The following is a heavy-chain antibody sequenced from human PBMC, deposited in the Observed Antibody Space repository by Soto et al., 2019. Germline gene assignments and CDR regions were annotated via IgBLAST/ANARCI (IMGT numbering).Heavy chain of an antibody. Sequence: SETLSLTCTVSGGSISSSSYYWGWIRQPPGKGLEWIGRIYYSGCSHYNPSLKSRLTISVDTSKNQFTLQLTSVTVADTAVYYCATSYGNAWYTYRGQGTQVTVS. D-gene: IGHD6-13*01. J-gene: IGHJ4*02. CDR3: ATSYGNAWYTY. V-gene: IGHV4-39*06. CDR1: GGSISSSSYY. CDR2: IYYSGCS.